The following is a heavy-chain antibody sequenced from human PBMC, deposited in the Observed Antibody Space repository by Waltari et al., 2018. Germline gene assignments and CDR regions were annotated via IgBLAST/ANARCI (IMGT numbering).Heavy chain of an antibody. V-gene: IGHV1-2*02. Sequence: QVQLVQSGAEVKKHGASMKVSCRASGYTFTHSYIHWGGQAPGQGREWMGWINPNSDGTNDAQKFQGRVTMTRATSTTTAYMELGSLRSDDTALYYCAREGPEYSSSSFDYWGQGTLVTVSS. CDR3: AREGPEYSSSSFDY. D-gene: IGHD6-6*01. J-gene: IGHJ4*02. CDR1: GYTFTHSY. CDR2: INPNSDGT.